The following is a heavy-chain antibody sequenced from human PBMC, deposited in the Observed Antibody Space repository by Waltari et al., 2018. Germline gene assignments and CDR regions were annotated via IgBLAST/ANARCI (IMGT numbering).Heavy chain of an antibody. Sequence: QVQLVQSGAEVKKPGASVQVSCKASEHTFTSYAMHWVLLAPGQRLEWMVWINAGNGNTKYSQKFQGRVTITRDTSASTAYMERSSLRSEDTAVYYCARRAVTIGRFDPWGQGTLVTVSS. D-gene: IGHD2-2*01. CDR3: ARRAVTIGRFDP. V-gene: IGHV1-3*01. CDR1: EHTFTSYA. J-gene: IGHJ5*02. CDR2: INAGNGNT.